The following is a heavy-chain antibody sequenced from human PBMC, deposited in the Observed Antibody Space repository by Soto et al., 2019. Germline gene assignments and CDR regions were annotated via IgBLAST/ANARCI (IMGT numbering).Heavy chain of an antibody. CDR1: GGSISSGDYY. D-gene: IGHD6-13*01. J-gene: IGHJ4*02. Sequence: TLSLTCTVSGGSISSGDYYWSWIRQHPGKGLEWIGYIYYSGSNSYDPSLKSRLTISVDTSKNQFSLKLTSVTAADTAVYYCARARRYSSSWYYFDSWGQGTLVTVSS. V-gene: IGHV4-31*03. CDR2: IYYSGSN. CDR3: ARARRYSSSWYYFDS.